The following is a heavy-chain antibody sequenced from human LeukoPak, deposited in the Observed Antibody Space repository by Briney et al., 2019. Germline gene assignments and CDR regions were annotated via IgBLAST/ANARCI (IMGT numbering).Heavy chain of an antibody. CDR1: GFTFSSYA. CDR2: ISGSGGST. J-gene: IGHJ4*02. D-gene: IGHD3-22*01. Sequence: GGSLRLSCGASGFTFSSYAMSWVRQAPGKGLEWVSVISGSGGSTYYADSVRGRFTLSRDNSKNTLYLQMNSLRAEDTAVYYCAKDYYYDSNHFDYWGQGTLVTVSS. CDR3: AKDYYYDSNHFDY. V-gene: IGHV3-23*01.